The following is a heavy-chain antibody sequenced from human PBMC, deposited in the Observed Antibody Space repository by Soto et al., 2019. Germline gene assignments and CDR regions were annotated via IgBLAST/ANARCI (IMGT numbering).Heavy chain of an antibody. V-gene: IGHV4-28*01. CDR2: IYYSGTT. CDR1: GFSISRSNW. CDR3: ARREIQGPIDY. D-gene: IGHD1-26*01. Sequence: SETLSLTCAVSGFSISRSNWWGWIRQPPGKGLEWIGYIYYSGTTYYNPSLKSRVTMSVDTSKNQFSLKLTSVTAVDTAVYYCARREIQGPIDYWGQGTLVTVSS. J-gene: IGHJ4*02.